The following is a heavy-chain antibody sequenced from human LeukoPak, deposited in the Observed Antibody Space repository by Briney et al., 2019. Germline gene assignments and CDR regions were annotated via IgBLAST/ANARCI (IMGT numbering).Heavy chain of an antibody. CDR3: AREDSSNWNWFDP. V-gene: IGHV4-61*02. J-gene: IGHJ5*02. D-gene: IGHD6-13*01. Sequence: SETLSLTCTVSGGSISSGSYYWSWIRQPAGKGLEGIGRIYTSGSTNYNPSLKSRVTISVDTSKNQFSLKLSSVTAADTAVYYCAREDSSNWNWFDPWGQGTLVTVSS. CDR1: GGSISSGSYY. CDR2: IYTSGST.